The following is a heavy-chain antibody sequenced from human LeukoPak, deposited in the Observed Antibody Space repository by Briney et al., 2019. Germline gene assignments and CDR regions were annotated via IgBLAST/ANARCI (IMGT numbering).Heavy chain of an antibody. CDR3: ARSSGWFDP. V-gene: IGHV4-39*01. J-gene: IGHJ5*02. Sequence: PSETLSLTCTVSGGSISSSSDYWGWLRQPPGRGVEWVGSIYYSGSTNDNPSLKRRVTISENTSKKQFSLKKYSVTAADTAVYYCARSSGWFDPWGQGTLVTVSS. CDR2: IYYSGST. CDR1: GGSISSSSDY.